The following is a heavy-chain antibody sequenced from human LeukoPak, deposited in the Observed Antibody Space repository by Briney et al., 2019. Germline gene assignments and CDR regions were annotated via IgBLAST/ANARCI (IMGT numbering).Heavy chain of an antibody. Sequence: ASVKVSCKASGYTFTGYYMHWVRQAPGQGLGWMGRINPNSGGTNYAQKFQGRVTMTRDTSISTAYMELSRLRSDDTAVYYCAIRLYSSGWYGDYWGQGTLVTVSS. CDR3: AIRLYSSGWYGDY. D-gene: IGHD6-19*01. CDR2: INPNSGGT. V-gene: IGHV1-2*06. J-gene: IGHJ4*02. CDR1: GYTFTGYY.